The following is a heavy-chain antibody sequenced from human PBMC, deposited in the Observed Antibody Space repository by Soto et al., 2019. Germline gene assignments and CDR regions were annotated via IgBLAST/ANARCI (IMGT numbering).Heavy chain of an antibody. CDR1: GGSFSVYY. D-gene: IGHD1-26*01. V-gene: IGHV4-34*01. Sequence: SETLSLTCAVYGGSFSVYYWSWIRHPPGKGLEWIGEINHSGSTNYNPSLKSRVTISVDTSKNQFSLKLSSVTAADTAVYYCARIRWELLRGGFDYWGQGTLVTVSS. CDR2: INHSGST. J-gene: IGHJ4*02. CDR3: ARIRWELLRGGFDY.